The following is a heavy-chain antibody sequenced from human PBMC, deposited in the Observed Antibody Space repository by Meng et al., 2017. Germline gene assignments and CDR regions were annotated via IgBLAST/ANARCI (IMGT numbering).Heavy chain of an antibody. D-gene: IGHD3-10*01. CDR3: ARDIRGYYYYGMDV. V-gene: IGHV3-30*04. CDR2: ISYDGSNK. Sequence: SLKFSCASSGSTFSSYAMNWVRQAPGQGLEWVAVISYDGSNKYYADSVKGRFTISRDTSKNTLYLQLNSLRDEDTAVYYCARDIRGYYYYGMDVWGQGTTVTVSS. CDR1: GSTFSSYA. J-gene: IGHJ6*02.